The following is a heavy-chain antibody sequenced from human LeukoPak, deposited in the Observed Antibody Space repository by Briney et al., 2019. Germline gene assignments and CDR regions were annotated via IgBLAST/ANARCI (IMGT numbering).Heavy chain of an antibody. V-gene: IGHV1-69*13. CDR3: AGTEVLAAPIKAFDY. CDR2: IIPIFGTA. J-gene: IGHJ4*02. D-gene: IGHD2-2*01. CDR1: GGTFSSYA. Sequence: ASVKVSCKASGGTFSSYAISWVRQAPGQGLEWMGGIIPIFGTANYAQKFQGRVTITADESTSTAYMELSSLGSEDTAVYYCAGTEVLAAPIKAFDYWGQGTLVTVSS.